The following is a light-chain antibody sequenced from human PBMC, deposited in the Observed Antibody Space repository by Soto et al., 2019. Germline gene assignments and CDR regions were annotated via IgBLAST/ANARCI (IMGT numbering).Light chain of an antibody. J-gene: IGKJ1*01. CDR2: TVS. Sequence: DIQLTQSPSTLSASVGDRVTITCRASHSISTYLAWYQQKPGKAPKALIYTVSTLQSRVPSRFSGSGSGTEFTLTITSPQSDDFATYCCQQYNSFSWTFGQGTKVEVK. CDR3: QQYNSFSWT. CDR1: HSISTY. V-gene: IGKV1-5*03.